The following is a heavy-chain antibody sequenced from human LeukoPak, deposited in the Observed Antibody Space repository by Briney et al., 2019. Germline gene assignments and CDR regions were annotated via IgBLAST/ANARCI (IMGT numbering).Heavy chain of an antibody. D-gene: IGHD6-13*01. CDR1: GFTFSNAW. J-gene: IGHJ4*02. Sequence: PGGSLRLSCAASGFTFSNAWMSWVRQAPGKGLEWVGRIKTKTDGGTTDYAAPVKGRFTISRDDSKNTVYMQMNSLKTEDTAVYFCTTDRDLLDYSGSWYGEDLDHWGQGTLVTVSS. V-gene: IGHV3-15*01. CDR3: TTDRDLLDYSGSWYGEDLDH. CDR2: IKTKTDGGTT.